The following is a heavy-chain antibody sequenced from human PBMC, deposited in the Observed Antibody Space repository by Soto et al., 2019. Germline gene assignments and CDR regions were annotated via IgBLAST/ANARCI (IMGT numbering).Heavy chain of an antibody. J-gene: IGHJ5*02. CDR3: AREVPAQLGRNWFDP. Sequence: QVQLQESGPGLVKPSQTLSLTCSLSGGSISSADYYWSWIRQPPGKGLEWIGYIYYSGSTYYNPSLKSRLTISVDTSKTQFSLKLSSVTAADTAVYYCAREVPAQLGRNWFDPWGQGTLVTVSS. CDR2: IYYSGST. V-gene: IGHV4-30-4*01. CDR1: GGSISSADYY. D-gene: IGHD3-10*01.